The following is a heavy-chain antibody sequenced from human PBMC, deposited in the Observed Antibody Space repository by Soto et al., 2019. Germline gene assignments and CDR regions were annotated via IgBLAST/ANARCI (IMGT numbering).Heavy chain of an antibody. CDR3: ARDVIAAAGTDY. D-gene: IGHD6-13*01. CDR1: GFTFSSYG. V-gene: IGHV3-33*01. Sequence: GVSLRLSCAASGFTFSSYGMHWVRQAPGKGLEWVAVIWYDGSNKYYADSVKGRFTISRDNSKNTLYLQMNSLRAEETAVYYCARDVIAAAGTDYWGQGTLVTVSS. CDR2: IWYDGSNK. J-gene: IGHJ4*02.